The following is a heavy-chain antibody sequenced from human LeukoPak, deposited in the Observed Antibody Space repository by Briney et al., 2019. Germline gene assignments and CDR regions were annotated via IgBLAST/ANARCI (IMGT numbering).Heavy chain of an antibody. D-gene: IGHD3-16*01. V-gene: IGHV4-34*01. CDR1: GFTFSSNI. J-gene: IGHJ6*03. Sequence: GSLRLSCAASGFTFSSNIMNWVRQPPGKGLEWIGEINHSGNTNYNPSLKSRVTISVDTSKNQFSLKLNSVTAADTAVYYCARATRSFGYYYYYLDVWGKGTTVTVSS. CDR2: INHSGNT. CDR3: ARATRSFGYYYYYLDV.